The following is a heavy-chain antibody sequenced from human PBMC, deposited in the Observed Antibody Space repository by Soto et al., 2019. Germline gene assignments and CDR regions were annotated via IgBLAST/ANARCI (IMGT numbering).Heavy chain of an antibody. V-gene: IGHV4-4*02. CDR2: IYHSGST. D-gene: IGHD2-2*02. CDR1: GGSISSSNW. J-gene: IGHJ6*02. Sequence: SETLSLTCAVSGGSISSSNWWSWVRQPPGKGLEWIGEIYHSGSTNYNPSLRSRVTISVDKSKNQFSLKLSSVTAADTAVYYCARGGVVVPAAIRGVFDYYYGMDVWGQGTTVTVSS. CDR3: ARGGVVVPAAIRGVFDYYYGMDV.